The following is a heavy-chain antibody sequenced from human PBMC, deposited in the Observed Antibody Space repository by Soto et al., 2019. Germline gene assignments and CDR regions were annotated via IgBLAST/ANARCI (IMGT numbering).Heavy chain of an antibody. J-gene: IGHJ4*02. CDR1: GFPLSSSGVG. CDR2: IYWNDDS. V-gene: IGHV2-5*04. D-gene: IGHD2-21*02. CDR3: VNSAYGGPDCYSPFDF. Sequence: QITLKESGPTLVKTTQPLTVTCTFSGFPLSSSGVGVGWVRQPPGKALEWLAVIYWNDDSRYNPSLRTRLSITKDTSKNQVVLTMSNMGPVDAGTYYCVNSAYGGPDCYSPFDFWGQGTPVTVSS.